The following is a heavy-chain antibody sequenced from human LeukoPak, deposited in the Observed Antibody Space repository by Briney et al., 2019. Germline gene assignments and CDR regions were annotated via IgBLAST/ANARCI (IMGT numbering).Heavy chain of an antibody. V-gene: IGHV3-74*01. J-gene: IGHJ6*04. D-gene: IGHD3-10*02. CDR1: GFTFSNYW. Sequence: GGSLRLSCAASGFTFSNYWMHWVRQAPGKGLVWVSRINSDGHSTNYADSVKGRFTISRDNAKNTLYLQMNSLRAEDTAVYYCAELGITMIGGVWGKGTTVTISS. CDR3: AELGITMIGGV. CDR2: INSDGHST.